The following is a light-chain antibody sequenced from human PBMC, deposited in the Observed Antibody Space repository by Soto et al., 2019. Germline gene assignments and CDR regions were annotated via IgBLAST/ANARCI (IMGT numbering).Light chain of an antibody. CDR3: QKCKVAPFT. Sequence: ILMTQSPSSLSAFVGDRVTLTCRASQDIGNFLAWYQQKPGKAPKLLIYAASTLQSGVPSRFIGSGSGTDFTLTISSLQPEDVATYYCQKCKVAPFTFGGGTKVEIK. V-gene: IGKV1-27*01. CDR2: AAS. CDR1: QDIGNF. J-gene: IGKJ4*01.